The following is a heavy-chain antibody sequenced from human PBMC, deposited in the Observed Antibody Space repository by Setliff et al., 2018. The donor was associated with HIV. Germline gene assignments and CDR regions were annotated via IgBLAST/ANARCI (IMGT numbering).Heavy chain of an antibody. CDR2: IYYSGTT. D-gene: IGHD2-15*01. Sequence: PSETLSLTCTVSGGSISSQYWSWIRQPQGKGLEWIGYIYYSGTTHYNPSLKSRVGMSVDTSKNQFSLDLTSVTPADTAVYYCARGSGRFCSGGRCSAFDYWGQGTLVTVSS. CDR1: GGSISSQY. J-gene: IGHJ4*02. V-gene: IGHV4-59*11. CDR3: ARGSGRFCSGGRCSAFDY.